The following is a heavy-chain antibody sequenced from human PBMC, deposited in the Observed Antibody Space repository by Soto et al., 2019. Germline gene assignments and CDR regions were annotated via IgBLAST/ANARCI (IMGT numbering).Heavy chain of an antibody. CDR1: GGSISSGDYY. CDR3: ARDGVVAATGSDWFDP. CDR2: IYYSGST. D-gene: IGHD2-15*01. Sequence: QVQLQESGPGLVKPSQTLSLTCTVSGGSISSGDYYWSWIRQPPGKGLEWIGYIYYSGSTYYNPSVKWGVTISVDTSKNQFSLKLSSVTAADTAVYYCARDGVVAATGSDWFDPWGQGTLVTVSS. J-gene: IGHJ5*02. V-gene: IGHV4-30-4*01.